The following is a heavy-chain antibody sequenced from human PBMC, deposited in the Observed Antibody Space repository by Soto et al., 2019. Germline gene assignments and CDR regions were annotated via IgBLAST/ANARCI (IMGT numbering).Heavy chain of an antibody. Sequence: SVKVSCKASGGTFSSYAISWVRQAPGQGLEWMGGIIPIFGTANYAHKFQGRVTITADESTSTAYMELSSLRSEDTAVYYCARPRYCSGGSCYSIDYYYGMDVWGQGTTVTVSS. J-gene: IGHJ6*02. CDR2: IIPIFGTA. CDR3: ARPRYCSGGSCYSIDYYYGMDV. D-gene: IGHD2-15*01. CDR1: GGTFSSYA. V-gene: IGHV1-69*13.